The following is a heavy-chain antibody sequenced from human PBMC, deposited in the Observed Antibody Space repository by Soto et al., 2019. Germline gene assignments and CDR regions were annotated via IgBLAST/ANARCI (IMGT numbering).Heavy chain of an antibody. D-gene: IGHD1-7*01. CDR2: IWYDGSNK. J-gene: IGHJ6*02. CDR3: ARPTRTWNYVRGMDV. CDR1: GFTFSSYG. Sequence: QVQLVESGGGVVQPGSSLRLSCAAPGFTFSSYGMHWVRQAPGKGLEWVAVIWYDGSNKYYADSVKGRFTISRDNSKNTLYLQMTRLRAEDTAVYYCARPTRTWNYVRGMDVWCQGTTVTVSS. V-gene: IGHV3-33*01.